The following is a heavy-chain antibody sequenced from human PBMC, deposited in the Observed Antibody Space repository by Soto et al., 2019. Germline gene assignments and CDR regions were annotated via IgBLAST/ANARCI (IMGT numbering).Heavy chain of an antibody. CDR1: GGIFKTDA. V-gene: IGHV1-69*01. D-gene: IGHD5-18*01. CDR3: VRDLTLGYRSGGDGFDV. J-gene: IGHJ3*01. Sequence: QVHLEQSGAEVKKPGSSVKVSCKASGGIFKTDAVAWVRQAPGQGLEWVGGLTPLYGTANCAQKFQGRVTITADESTGAAYMEVSSLRAEDTAVYYCVRDLTLGYRSGGDGFDVWGQGTMVTVSS. CDR2: LTPLYGTA.